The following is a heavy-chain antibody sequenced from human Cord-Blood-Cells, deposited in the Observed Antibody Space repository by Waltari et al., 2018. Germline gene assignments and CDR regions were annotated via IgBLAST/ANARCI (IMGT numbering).Heavy chain of an antibody. CDR3: ARHLRPNWGARFDY. Sequence: QLQLQESGPGLVKPSETLSLTCTVSGGSISSSSYSWGWLRQPPGKGLEWIGSIYYSGSTYYNLSLKSRVTISVDTSKNQFSLKLSSVTAADTAVYYCARHLRPNWGARFDYWGQGTLVTVSS. CDR2: IYYSGST. V-gene: IGHV4-39*07. D-gene: IGHD7-27*01. CDR1: GGSISSSSYS. J-gene: IGHJ4*02.